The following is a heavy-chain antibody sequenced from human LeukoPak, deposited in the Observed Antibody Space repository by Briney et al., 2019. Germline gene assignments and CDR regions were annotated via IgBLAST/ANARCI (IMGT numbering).Heavy chain of an antibody. CDR1: EYTFTGYY. CDR2: INPNSGGT. Sequence: GASVKVSCKTSEYTFTGYYMHWVRQAPGQGLEWMGWINPNSGGTNYAQRFQGRVTMTRDTSMSTAYMELSRLRSDDSAVYYCARYFYDGSGASSDAFDIWGQGTMVTVSS. V-gene: IGHV1-2*02. CDR3: ARYFYDGSGASSDAFDI. D-gene: IGHD3-22*01. J-gene: IGHJ3*02.